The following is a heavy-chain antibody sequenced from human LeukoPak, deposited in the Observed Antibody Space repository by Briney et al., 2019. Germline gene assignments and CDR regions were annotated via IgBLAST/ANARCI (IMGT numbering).Heavy chain of an antibody. CDR3: AREANYYGSDKAGLDI. CDR1: GYTFTGYY. D-gene: IGHD3-10*01. CDR2: INFNSGGT. Sequence: ASVKVSCKAPGYTFTGYYMHWARQAPGQGLEWMGWINFNSGGTNSAQKFQGRVTMTRDTSITTVYMDLTSLRSDDTAVYYCAREANYYGSDKAGLDIWGQGTMVTVSS. V-gene: IGHV1-2*02. J-gene: IGHJ3*02.